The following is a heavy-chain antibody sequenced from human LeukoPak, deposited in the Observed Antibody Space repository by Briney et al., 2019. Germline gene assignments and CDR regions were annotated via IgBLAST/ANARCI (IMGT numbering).Heavy chain of an antibody. CDR3: AGGHIVVVPAANLSRFDP. Sequence: PSETLSLTCTVSGGSISSGGYYWSWIRQPPGKGLEWIGEINHSGSTNYNPSLKSRVTISVDTSKNQFSLKLSSVTAADTAVYYCAGGHIVVVPAANLSRFDPWGQGTLVTVSS. D-gene: IGHD2-2*01. CDR2: INHSGST. CDR1: GGSISSGGYY. V-gene: IGHV4-39*07. J-gene: IGHJ5*02.